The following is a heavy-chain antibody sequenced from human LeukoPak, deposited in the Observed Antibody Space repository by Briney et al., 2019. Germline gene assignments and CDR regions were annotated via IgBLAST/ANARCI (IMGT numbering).Heavy chain of an antibody. V-gene: IGHV3-23*01. Sequence: GGSLRLSCAASGFTFSSYAMSWVRQAPGKGLEWVSAISGSGSSTYYADSVKGRFTISRDNSKNTLYLQMNSLRAEDTALYYCAKVALQHRVDNGARRSPVYYYYGMDVWGQGTTVTVAS. J-gene: IGHJ6*02. CDR3: AKVALQHRVDNGARRSPVYYYYGMDV. CDR2: ISGSGSST. CDR1: GFTFSSYA. D-gene: IGHD4-17*01.